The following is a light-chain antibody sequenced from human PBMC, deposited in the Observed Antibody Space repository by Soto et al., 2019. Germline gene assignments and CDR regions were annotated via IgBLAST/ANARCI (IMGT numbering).Light chain of an antibody. Sequence: EIVLTQSPVTLSLSPGERATLSCRASQSVISHLAWYQQKPGQPPRVLIYDASNRATGIPARFSGSGSGTDFTLIISSLEPEDFAVYFCQHRTNFGQGTRLEIK. J-gene: IGKJ5*01. V-gene: IGKV3-11*01. CDR3: QHRTN. CDR1: QSVISH. CDR2: DAS.